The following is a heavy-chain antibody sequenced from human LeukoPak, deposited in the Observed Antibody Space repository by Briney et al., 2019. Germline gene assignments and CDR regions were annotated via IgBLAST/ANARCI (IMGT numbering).Heavy chain of an antibody. D-gene: IGHD6-19*01. CDR1: GGSISSGSYY. J-gene: IGHJ4*02. CDR3: ARDSGWIDY. CDR2: IYTSGST. V-gene: IGHV4-61*02. Sequence: SETLSLTCTVSGGSISSGSYYWSWIRQPAGKGLEWIGRIYTSGSTNYNPSLKSRVTISVDTSKNQFSLKLSSVTAADTAVYYCARDSGWIDYWGQGTLVTVSS.